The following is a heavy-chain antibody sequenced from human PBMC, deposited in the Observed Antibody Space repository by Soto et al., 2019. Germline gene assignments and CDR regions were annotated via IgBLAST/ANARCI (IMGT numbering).Heavy chain of an antibody. V-gene: IGHV1-46*01. Sequence: GASVKVSCKASGYTFTSYYMHWVRQAPGQGLEWMGIINPSGGSTSYAQKFQGRVTMTRDTSTSTVYMELSSLRSEDTAVYYCARDSDIVATITRSHFDYWGQGTLVTVSS. CDR3: ARDSDIVATITRSHFDY. J-gene: IGHJ4*02. CDR2: INPSGGST. CDR1: GYTFTSYY. D-gene: IGHD5-12*01.